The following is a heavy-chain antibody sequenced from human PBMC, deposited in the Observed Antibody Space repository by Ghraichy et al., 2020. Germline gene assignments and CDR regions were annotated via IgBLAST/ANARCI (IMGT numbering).Heavy chain of an antibody. CDR3: AKDRGDSGNEDYFDP. J-gene: IGHJ5*02. V-gene: IGHV3-23*01. CDR1: GFTFSSYA. CDR2: ISGSGDST. D-gene: IGHD5-12*01. Sequence: GGSLRLSCAASGFTFSSYAMTWVRQAPGKGLEWVSGISGSGDSTYYADSVKGRFTISRDNSKNSLYLQMNSLRAEDTAVYYGAKDRGDSGNEDYFDPWGQGTLVTVSS.